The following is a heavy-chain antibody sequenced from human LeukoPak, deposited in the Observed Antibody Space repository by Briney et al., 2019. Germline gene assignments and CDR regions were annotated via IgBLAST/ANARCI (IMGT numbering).Heavy chain of an antibody. D-gene: IGHD1-26*01. CDR1: GGSFSGYY. J-gene: IGHJ4*02. CDR3: ARGSPRFKKWQLILKYYFDY. CDR2: INHSGNT. V-gene: IGHV4-34*01. Sequence: PSETLSLTCAVYGGSFSGYYWSWIRQPPGKGLEWIGEINHSGNTNYNPSLKSRVTISVDTSKNQFFLKLSSVTAADTAVYYCARGSPRFKKWQLILKYYFDYWGQGTLVTVSS.